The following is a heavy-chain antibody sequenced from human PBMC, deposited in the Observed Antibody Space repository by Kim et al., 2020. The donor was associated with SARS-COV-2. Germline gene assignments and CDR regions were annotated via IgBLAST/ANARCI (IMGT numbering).Heavy chain of an antibody. V-gene: IGHV4-39*01. CDR1: GGSISSSSYY. D-gene: IGHD2-2*01. Sequence: SETLSLTCTVSGGSISSSSYYWGWIRQPPGKGLDWIGSIYYSGSTYYNPSLKSRVTISVNTSKNKFSLKLSSVTAADTAVYYCTRHSRIVVVPAAILAWGQGTLVTVSS. CDR2: IYYSGST. CDR3: TRHSRIVVVPAAILA. J-gene: IGHJ4*02.